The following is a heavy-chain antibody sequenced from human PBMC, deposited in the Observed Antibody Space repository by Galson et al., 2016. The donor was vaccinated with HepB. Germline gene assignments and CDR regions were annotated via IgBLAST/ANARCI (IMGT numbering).Heavy chain of an antibody. J-gene: IGHJ4*02. D-gene: IGHD1-7*01. V-gene: IGHV1-2*02. CDR1: GYTFTGYY. Sequence: SVKVSCKASGYTFTGYYIHWVPQAPGQGPEWMGWINPSSGDTNYPQRFRGRVTMTRDTSSSTTYMELSRLRSDDTAVYYCARDFLRGGWNLFDYWGQGALVTVSS. CDR2: INPSSGDT. CDR3: ARDFLRGGWNLFDY.